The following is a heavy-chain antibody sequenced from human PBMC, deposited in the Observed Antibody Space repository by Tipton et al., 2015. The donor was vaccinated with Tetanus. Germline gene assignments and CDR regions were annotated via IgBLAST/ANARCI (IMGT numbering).Heavy chain of an antibody. CDR1: GGSFSDYF. CDR3: AAAVVRWFDP. Sequence: TLSLTCAVHGGSFSDYFRSWIRQSPVKGLEWIGEVNYAGSTNYNPSLKSRVTISADTSKRQVSLKLNSVTAADTAVYYWAAAVVRWFDPWGQGTLVTVSS. CDR2: VNYAGST. V-gene: IGHV4-34*03. J-gene: IGHJ5*02. D-gene: IGHD6-13*01.